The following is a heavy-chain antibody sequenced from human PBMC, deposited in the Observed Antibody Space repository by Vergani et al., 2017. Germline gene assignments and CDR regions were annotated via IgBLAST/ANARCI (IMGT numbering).Heavy chain of an antibody. CDR2: ISRSSSTI. CDR1: GSTFSSYA. Sequence: EVQLVGSGGGLVQPGGSLRLSCAASGSTFSSYAMNWVRQAPGKGLEWVSYISRSSSTIYYADSVKGRFTISRDNAKNSLHLQMNSLRTEDTANYYCRGEMDVWGKGTTVTVSS. CDR3: RGEMDV. J-gene: IGHJ6*04. V-gene: IGHV3-48*01.